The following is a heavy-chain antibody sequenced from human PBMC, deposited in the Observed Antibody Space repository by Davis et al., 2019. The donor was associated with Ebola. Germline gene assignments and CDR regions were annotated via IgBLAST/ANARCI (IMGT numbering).Heavy chain of an antibody. V-gene: IGHV3-13*01. Sequence: GESLKISCAASGFTFSSYDMHWVRQATGKGLEWVSAIGTAGDTYYPGSVKGRFTISRENAKNSLYLQMNSLRAGDTAVYYCAKGRGGIVVVTAIPLDYWGQGTLVTVSS. CDR2: IGTAGDT. J-gene: IGHJ4*02. CDR3: AKGRGGIVVVTAIPLDY. D-gene: IGHD2-21*02. CDR1: GFTFSSYD.